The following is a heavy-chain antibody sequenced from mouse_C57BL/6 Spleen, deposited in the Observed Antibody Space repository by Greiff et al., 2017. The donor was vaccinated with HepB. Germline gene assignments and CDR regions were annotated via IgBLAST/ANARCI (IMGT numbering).Heavy chain of an antibody. V-gene: IGHV1-59*01. CDR2: IDPSDSYT. CDR1: GYTFTSYW. J-gene: IGHJ2*01. CDR3: ARDLEGYFDY. Sequence: VQLQQPGAELVRPGTSVKLSCKASGYTFTSYWMHWVKQRPGQGLEWIGVIDPSDSYTNYNQKFKGKATLTVDTSSSTADMQLSSLTSEDSAVYYCARDLEGYFDYWGQGTTLTVSS.